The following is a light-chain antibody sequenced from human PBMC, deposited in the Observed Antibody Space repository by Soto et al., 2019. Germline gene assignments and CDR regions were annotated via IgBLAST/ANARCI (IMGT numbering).Light chain of an antibody. Sequence: VMTQSPATLSVSPGERATLSCRASQSVNIHLAWYQQKPGQAPRLLIYGASARATGIPAKFSGSGSGTEFTLTISSLQSEDFAVYYCQQYNKWPRTFGQGTKVDIK. CDR2: GAS. CDR3: QQYNKWPRT. CDR1: QSVNIH. J-gene: IGKJ1*01. V-gene: IGKV3D-15*01.